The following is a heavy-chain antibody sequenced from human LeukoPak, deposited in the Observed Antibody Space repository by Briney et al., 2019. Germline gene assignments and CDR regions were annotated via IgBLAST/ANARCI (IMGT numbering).Heavy chain of an antibody. J-gene: IGHJ5*02. Sequence: ASVKVSCKASGYTFTSYDINWRRQATRQGLEWMGWMNRDSGNTGYAQKFQGRVTMTRNTSMSTAYMELRSLRSEDTAVYYCARGLDYYGSGSYYTWFDPWGQGTLVTVSS. CDR1: GYTFTSYD. CDR2: MNRDSGNT. CDR3: ARGLDYYGSGSYYTWFDP. V-gene: IGHV1-8*01. D-gene: IGHD3-10*01.